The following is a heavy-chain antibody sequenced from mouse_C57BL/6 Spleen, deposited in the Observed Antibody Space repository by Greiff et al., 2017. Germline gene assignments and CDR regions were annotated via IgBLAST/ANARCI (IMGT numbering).Heavy chain of an antibody. J-gene: IGHJ1*03. CDR1: GYTFTDYY. D-gene: IGHD2-1*01. CDR2: INPNNGGT. CDR3: AREGDGNPNFDV. Sequence: EVQLQQSGPELVKPGASVKISCKASGYTFTDYYMNWVKQSHGKSLEWIGDINPNNGGTSYNQKFKGKATLTVDKSSSTAYMELRSLTSEDSAVYYCAREGDGNPNFDVWGTGTTVTVSS. V-gene: IGHV1-26*01.